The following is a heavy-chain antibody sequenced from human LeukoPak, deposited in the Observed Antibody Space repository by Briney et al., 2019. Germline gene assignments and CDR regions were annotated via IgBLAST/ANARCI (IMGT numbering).Heavy chain of an antibody. V-gene: IGHV4/OR15-8*02. CDR1: GGSISGTNW. D-gene: IGHD1-26*01. CDR3: SRESGPFCPFGY. Sequence: PSETLSLTCGVSGGSISGTNWWSWVRQPPGQGLEWIGEISLAGQTNYNPSLNGRVTMSLDKSSNQLSLHLTSVTAADTATYYCSRESGPFCPFGYWGQGTLVIVSS. J-gene: IGHJ4*02. CDR2: ISLAGQT.